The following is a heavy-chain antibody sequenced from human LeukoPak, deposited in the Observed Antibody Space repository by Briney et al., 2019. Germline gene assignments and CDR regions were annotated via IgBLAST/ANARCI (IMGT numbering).Heavy chain of an antibody. CDR2: ISWNSGSI. D-gene: IGHD3-3*01. J-gene: IGHJ5*02. CDR1: GFTFDDYA. V-gene: IGHV3-9*01. Sequence: GRSLRLSCAASGFTFDDYAMHWVRQAPGKGLEGVSGISWNSGSIGYADSVKGRFTISRDNAKNSLYLQMNSLRAEDTALYYCAKASDSVFWSGTLSGWFDPWGQGTLVTVSP. CDR3: AKASDSVFWSGTLSGWFDP.